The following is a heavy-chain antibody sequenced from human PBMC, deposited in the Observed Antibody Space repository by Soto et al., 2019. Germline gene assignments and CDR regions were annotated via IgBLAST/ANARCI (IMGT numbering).Heavy chain of an antibody. Sequence: SETLSLTCTVSGGSISSGDYYWSWIRQPPGKDLEWIGYIYHGGITYYNPSLKSRLNISLDTSKNQFSLRLRSVSAADTAIYYCARQYGGYEYYFDNWGQGTLVTVSS. CDR1: GGSISSGDYY. J-gene: IGHJ4*02. CDR2: IYHGGIT. CDR3: ARQYGGYEYYFDN. D-gene: IGHD5-12*01. V-gene: IGHV4-30-4*01.